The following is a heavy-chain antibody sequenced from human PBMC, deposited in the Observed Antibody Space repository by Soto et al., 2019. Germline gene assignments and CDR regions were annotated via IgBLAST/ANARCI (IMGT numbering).Heavy chain of an antibody. V-gene: IGHV1-69*12. J-gene: IGHJ4*02. CDR3: ARDSEMATIRGGYYFDY. D-gene: IGHD5-12*01. Sequence: QVQLVQSGAEVKKPGSSVKVSCKASGGTFSSYAISWVRQAPGQGLEWMGGIIPIFGTANYAQKFQGSVTSTADEAPSTAYMELSSLRSEDTAVYYCARDSEMATIRGGYYFDYWGQGTLVTVSS. CDR1: GGTFSSYA. CDR2: IIPIFGTA.